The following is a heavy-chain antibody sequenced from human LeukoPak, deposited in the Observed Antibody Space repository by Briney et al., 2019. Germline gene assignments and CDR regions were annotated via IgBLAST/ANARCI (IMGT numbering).Heavy chain of an antibody. CDR3: ARDSSGYYVPRYFQH. CDR2: ISSSSSYI. V-gene: IGHV3-21*01. CDR1: GFTFSSHS. Sequence: GGSLRLSCAASGFTFSSHSMNWVRQAPGKGLEWVSSISSSSSYIYYADSVKGRFTISRDNAKNSLYLQMNSLRAEDTAVYYCARDSSGYYVPRYFQHWGQGTLVTVSS. J-gene: IGHJ1*01. D-gene: IGHD3-22*01.